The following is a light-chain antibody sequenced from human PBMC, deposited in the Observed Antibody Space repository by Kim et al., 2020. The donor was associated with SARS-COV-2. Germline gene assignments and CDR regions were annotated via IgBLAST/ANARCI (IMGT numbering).Light chain of an antibody. V-gene: IGLV1-44*01. J-gene: IGLJ3*02. CDR2: SNN. CDR1: SSSIGGHT. Sequence: GRRVTISCSGSSSSIGGHTVNWYQQLPGTAPKLLFYSNNQRPSGVPDRFSGSKSGTSASLAISGLQSEDEADYYCAAWDDSLNGWVFGGGTQLTVL. CDR3: AAWDDSLNGWV.